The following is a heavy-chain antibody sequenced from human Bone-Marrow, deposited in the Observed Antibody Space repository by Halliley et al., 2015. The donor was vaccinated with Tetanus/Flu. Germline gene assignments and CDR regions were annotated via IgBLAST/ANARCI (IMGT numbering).Heavy chain of an antibody. V-gene: IGHV1-18*01. CDR3: ARGDCSASSCFFPFDS. D-gene: IGHD2-15*01. Sequence: MGWINTYNGNTNYAQSFQGRVTMTTDTSTSTAYMELRSLRSDDTAVYYCARGDCSASSCFFPFDSWGQGTLVTVSS. J-gene: IGHJ4*02. CDR2: INTYNGNT.